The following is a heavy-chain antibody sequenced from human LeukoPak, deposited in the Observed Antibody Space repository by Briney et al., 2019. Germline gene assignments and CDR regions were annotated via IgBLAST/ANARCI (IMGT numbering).Heavy chain of an antibody. D-gene: IGHD4-17*01. CDR2: IIPIFGTA. J-gene: IGHJ5*02. Sequence: ASVKVSCKASGGTFSSYATSWVRQAPGQGLEWMGRIIPIFGTANYAQKFQGRVTITTDESTSTAYMELSSLRSEDTAVYYCARDLIGMVRGDYVGWFDPWGQGTLVTVSS. CDR3: ARDLIGMVRGDYVGWFDP. CDR1: GGTFSSYA. V-gene: IGHV1-69*05.